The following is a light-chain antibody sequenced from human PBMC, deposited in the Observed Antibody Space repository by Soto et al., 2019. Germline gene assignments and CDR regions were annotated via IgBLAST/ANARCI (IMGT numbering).Light chain of an antibody. Sequence: ETVLTQSPGTLSLSPGESATLSCRASQSVSSSYLAWYQQKPGQAPRLLIYGASSRATGIPDRFSGSGSWTDFNLTISRLEPEDYAVYYCQQYGRSPPAWTFGQGTKVEIK. CDR3: QQYGRSPPAWT. CDR1: QSVSSSY. CDR2: GAS. V-gene: IGKV3-20*01. J-gene: IGKJ1*01.